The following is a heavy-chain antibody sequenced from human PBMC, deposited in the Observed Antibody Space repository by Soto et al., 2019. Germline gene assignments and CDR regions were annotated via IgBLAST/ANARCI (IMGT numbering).Heavy chain of an antibody. CDR3: ARNREELELGDWFDP. J-gene: IGHJ5*02. V-gene: IGHV4-59*08. D-gene: IGHD1-7*01. CDR1: GGSISSYY. CDR2: IYYSGST. Sequence: SETLSLTCTVSGGSISSYYWSWIRQPPGKGLEWIGYIYYSGSTNYNPSLKSRVTISVDTSKNQFSLKLSSVTAADTAVYYCARNREELELGDWFDPWGQGTLVTVSS.